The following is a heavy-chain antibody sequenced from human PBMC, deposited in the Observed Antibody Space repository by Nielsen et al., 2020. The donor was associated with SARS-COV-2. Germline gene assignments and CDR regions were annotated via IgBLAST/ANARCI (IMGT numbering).Heavy chain of an antibody. J-gene: IGHJ6*02. D-gene: IGHD2-15*01. Sequence: VRQMPGKGLEWVSSISSSSSYIYYADSVKGRFTISRDNAKNSLYLQMNSLRAEDTAVYYCARDSKVRDCSGGSCYAGYYYGMDVWGQGTTVTVSS. CDR3: ARDSKVRDCSGGSCYAGYYYGMDV. CDR2: ISSSSSYI. V-gene: IGHV3-21*01.